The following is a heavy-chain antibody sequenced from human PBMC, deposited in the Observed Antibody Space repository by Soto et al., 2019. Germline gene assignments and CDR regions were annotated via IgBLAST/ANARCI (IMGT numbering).Heavy chain of an antibody. J-gene: IGHJ4*02. V-gene: IGHV6-1*01. CDR1: GDSVSSNSAA. CDR3: SGIQEGALAF. Sequence: PSQTLSLTCAVSGDSVSSNSAAWNWIRQSPSRGLEWLGRTYYRSKWYNEYAVSVKSRITIKPDTSKNQFSLQLRSVIPEDTAVYYCSGIQEGALAFWGQGSLVPGSS. D-gene: IGHD1-26*01. CDR2: TYYRSKWYN.